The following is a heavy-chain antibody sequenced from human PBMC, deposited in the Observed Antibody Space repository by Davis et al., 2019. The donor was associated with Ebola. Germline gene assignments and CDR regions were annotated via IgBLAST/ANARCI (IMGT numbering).Heavy chain of an antibody. CDR1: GFTFSSYS. Sequence: PGGSLRLSCAASGFTFSSYSMNWVRQAPGKGLEWVSSITRSSAYIYYADSVKGRFTISRDNAKNSLYLQMNSLRAEDTAVYYCARDLSIVGVTRGFDFWGQGTLVIVSS. CDR2: ITRSSAYI. J-gene: IGHJ4*02. D-gene: IGHD1-26*01. V-gene: IGHV3-21*01. CDR3: ARDLSIVGVTRGFDF.